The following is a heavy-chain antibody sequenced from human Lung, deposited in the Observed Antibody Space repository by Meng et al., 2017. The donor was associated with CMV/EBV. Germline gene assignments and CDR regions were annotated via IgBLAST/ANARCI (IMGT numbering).Heavy chain of an antibody. CDR2: TRHDGSTT. V-gene: IGHV3-30*02. CDR1: GFTSDTHG. J-gene: IGHJ4*02. Sequence: GGSLRLSCAASGFTSDTHGMHWVRQAPGKGLEWVAFTRHDGSTTFYGDSVKGRFTISRDNSKNTLYLQMNTLRAEETAVYYCAKDQLLFGGPNAYFDDWGQGTLVTVSS. CDR3: AKDQLLFGGPNAYFDD. D-gene: IGHD3-16*01.